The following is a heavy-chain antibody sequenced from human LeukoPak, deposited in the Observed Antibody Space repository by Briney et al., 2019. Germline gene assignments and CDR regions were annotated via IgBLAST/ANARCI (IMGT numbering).Heavy chain of an antibody. D-gene: IGHD5-18*01. V-gene: IGHV1-69*13. J-gene: IGHJ4*02. CDR1: GYTFTGYY. Sequence: GASVKVSCKASGYTFTGYYMHWVRQAPGQGLEWMGGIIPIFGTANYAQKFQGRVTITADESTSTAYMELSSLRSEDTAVYYCASGYSYDYDYWGQGTLVTVSS. CDR2: IIPIFGTA. CDR3: ASGYSYDYDY.